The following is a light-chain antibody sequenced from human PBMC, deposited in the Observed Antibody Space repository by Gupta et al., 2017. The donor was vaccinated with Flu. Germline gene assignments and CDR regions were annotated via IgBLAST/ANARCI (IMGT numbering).Light chain of an antibody. CDR3: QQDHSWRT. Sequence: EIVMTQSPATRSASPGERVTLSCRASQSVSTNLAWYQQKAGQAPRLLIFAASTRATGIPARFSGSGDGKEFSLTSSGRQDEDCAVYYWQQDHSWRTFGQGTKVDIK. CDR2: AAS. CDR1: QSVSTN. J-gene: IGKJ1*01. V-gene: IGKV3-15*01.